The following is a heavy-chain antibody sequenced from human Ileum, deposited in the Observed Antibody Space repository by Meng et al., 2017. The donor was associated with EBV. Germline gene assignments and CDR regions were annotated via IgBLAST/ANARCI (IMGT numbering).Heavy chain of an antibody. Sequence: QVQLQQWGAGLLKPSETLSLSCAVYGGSFSGYYWTWIRQSPEMGLEWIGQISHSGSPDYNPSLQSRVTIALDMSKNQFSLKLNSVTAADTAVYYCARGEYGDYKDWWLYFDSWGQGTLVTVSS. CDR2: ISHSGSP. D-gene: IGHD4-17*01. CDR3: ARGEYGDYKDWWLYFDS. J-gene: IGHJ4*02. CDR1: GGSFSGYY. V-gene: IGHV4-34*01.